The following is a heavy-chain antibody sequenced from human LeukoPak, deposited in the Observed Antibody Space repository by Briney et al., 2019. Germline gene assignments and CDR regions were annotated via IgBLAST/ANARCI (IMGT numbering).Heavy chain of an antibody. D-gene: IGHD5-24*01. J-gene: IGHJ4*02. V-gene: IGHV1-2*02. Sequence: ASVKVSCKASGYTFTGYYMHWVRQAPGQGLELMGWINPNSGGTNYAQKFQGRVTMTRDTSISTAYMELSRLRSDDTAVYYCARDPGDGCNFDYWGQGTLVTVSS. CDR3: ARDPGDGCNFDY. CDR2: INPNSGGT. CDR1: GYTFTGYY.